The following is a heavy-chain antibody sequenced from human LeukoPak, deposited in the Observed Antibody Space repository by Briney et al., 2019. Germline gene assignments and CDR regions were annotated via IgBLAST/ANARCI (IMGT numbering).Heavy chain of an antibody. CDR3: AKGRQYNRNYDAFDI. CDR2: MSVSGGST. J-gene: IGHJ3*02. V-gene: IGHV3-23*01. D-gene: IGHD1-7*01. CDR1: GFTFSSYA. Sequence: QPGGSLRLSCAASGFTFSSYAMSWVRQAPGKGLEWVSGMSVSGGSTDYTDSVKGRFTISRDNSKNTLYLKMNSLRAEDTAVYYCAKGRQYNRNYDAFDIWGQGTMVTVSS.